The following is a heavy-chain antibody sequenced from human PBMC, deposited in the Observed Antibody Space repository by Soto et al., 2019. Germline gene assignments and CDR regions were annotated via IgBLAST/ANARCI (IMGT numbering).Heavy chain of an antibody. J-gene: IGHJ4*02. V-gene: IGHV1-8*01. CDR3: ARNRRETGDFDY. CDR1: GYAFSTYD. Sequence: QVQLVQSGAEVKKPGASVRVSCKASGYAFSTYDINWMRQAPGQGLEWLGWMNPDSGDTGYAQEFQGRVTMTRTTSISAAYMELSSLTPQDTAVYYCARNRRETGDFDYWGQGTLVTVSS. D-gene: IGHD7-27*01. CDR2: MNPDSGDT.